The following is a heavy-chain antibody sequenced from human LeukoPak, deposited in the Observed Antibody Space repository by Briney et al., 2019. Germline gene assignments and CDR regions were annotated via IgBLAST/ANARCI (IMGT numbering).Heavy chain of an antibody. Sequence: GRSLRLSCAASGFTFSSYSMSWVRQAPGKGLEWVSSISSSSTYIYYADAVKGRFTVSRDNAKNSLYLQMNSLRAEDTAVYYCARDPRGYSYGYLGAFDIWGQGTMVTVSS. V-gene: IGHV3-21*01. D-gene: IGHD5-18*01. CDR3: ARDPRGYSYGYLGAFDI. CDR1: GFTFSSYS. CDR2: ISSSSTYI. J-gene: IGHJ3*02.